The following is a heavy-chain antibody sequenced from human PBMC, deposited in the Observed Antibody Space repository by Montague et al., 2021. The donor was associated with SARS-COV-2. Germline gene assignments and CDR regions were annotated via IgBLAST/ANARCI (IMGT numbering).Heavy chain of an antibody. Sequence: CAISGDSVSRHSVAWSWIRRSPSRGLEWLGRTYYRSKWYSDYAPSVRGRPTVNPDASKNEFSLELNYVTPEDSAVYYCVRYSGWFYFDFWGQGTLVTVSS. CDR1: GDSVSRHSVA. CDR2: TYYRSKWYS. J-gene: IGHJ4*02. V-gene: IGHV6-1*01. CDR3: VRYSGWFYFDF. D-gene: IGHD6-19*01.